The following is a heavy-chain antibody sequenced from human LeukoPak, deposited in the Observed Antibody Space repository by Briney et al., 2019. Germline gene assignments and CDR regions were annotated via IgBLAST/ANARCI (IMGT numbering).Heavy chain of an antibody. CDR1: GFTFSSYE. D-gene: IGHD5-12*01. V-gene: IGHV3-48*03. Sequence: GGSLRLSCAASGFTFSSYEMNWVRQAPGKGLEWVSYISSSGSTKYYADSVKGRFTISRDNAKNSLYLQMNSLRAEDTAVYYCARGGLYGYDVFDYWGQGTLVTVSS. CDR3: ARGGLYGYDVFDY. J-gene: IGHJ4*02. CDR2: ISSSGSTK.